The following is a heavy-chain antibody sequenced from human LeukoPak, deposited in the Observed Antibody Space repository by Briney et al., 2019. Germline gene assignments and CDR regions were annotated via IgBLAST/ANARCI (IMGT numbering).Heavy chain of an antibody. CDR1: GYTFTGHY. Sequence: ASVKVSCKASGYTFTGHYMHWVRQAPGQGLEWMGWINPNSGGTNYAQKFQGRVTMTRDTSISTAYMELSRLRSDDTAVYYCARDSPVVVVLKNWFDPWGQGTLVTVSS. V-gene: IGHV1-2*02. D-gene: IGHD2-15*01. J-gene: IGHJ5*02. CDR2: INPNSGGT. CDR3: ARDSPVVVVLKNWFDP.